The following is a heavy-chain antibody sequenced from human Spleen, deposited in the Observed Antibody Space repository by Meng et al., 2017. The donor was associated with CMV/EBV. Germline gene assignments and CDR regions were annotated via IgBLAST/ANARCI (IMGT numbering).Heavy chain of an antibody. CDR2: IYSGGST. V-gene: IGHV3-66*02. CDR1: GFTFSNAW. Sequence: GGSLRPSCAASGFTFSNAWMSWVRQAPGKGLEWVSVIYSGGSTYYADSVKGRFTISRDNSKNTLYLQMNSLRAEDTAVYYCARDEGSWGQGTLVTVSS. CDR3: ARDEGS. J-gene: IGHJ5*02.